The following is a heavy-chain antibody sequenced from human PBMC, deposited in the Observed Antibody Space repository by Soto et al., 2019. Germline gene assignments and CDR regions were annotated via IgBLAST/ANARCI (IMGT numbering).Heavy chain of an antibody. CDR3: AKDRLAGGFDY. Sequence: GGSLRLSCAASGFTFSSYAMSWVRQAPGKGLEWVSLVSATAGTTYYTDSVRGRFTISRDNSRNTVYLQMNSLRADDTAVYYCAKDRLAGGFDYWGQGTLVTVSS. CDR1: GFTFSSYA. D-gene: IGHD3-16*01. CDR2: VSATAGTT. J-gene: IGHJ4*02. V-gene: IGHV3-23*01.